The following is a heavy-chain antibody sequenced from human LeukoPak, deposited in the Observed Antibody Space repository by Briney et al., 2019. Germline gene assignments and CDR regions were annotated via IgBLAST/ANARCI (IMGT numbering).Heavy chain of an antibody. CDR3: TTTTVGRYYDFWSGYSSDY. J-gene: IGHJ4*02. CDR2: IKSKTDGGTT. V-gene: IGHV3-15*01. CDR1: GFTFSNTW. Sequence: GGSLRLSCAASGFTFSNTWITSVRQAPGKGLEWVGRIKSKTDGGTTDYAAPVKGRFTISRDDSKNTLYLQMNSLKTEDTAVYYCTTTTVGRYYDFWSGYSSDYWGQGTLVTVSS. D-gene: IGHD3-3*01.